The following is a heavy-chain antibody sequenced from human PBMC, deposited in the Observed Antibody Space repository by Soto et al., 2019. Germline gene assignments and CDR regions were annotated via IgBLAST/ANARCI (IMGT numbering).Heavy chain of an antibody. CDR1: GDSISTVDYF. CDR3: ARGRYCLTGRCFPNWFDS. V-gene: IGHV4-30-4*01. CDR2: IYKSATT. J-gene: IGHJ5*01. D-gene: IGHD2-15*01. Sequence: PSETLSLTCSVSGDSISTVDYFWAWIRQPPGQALEYIGYIYKSATTYYNPSFESRVAISLDTSKRQFSLNVTSVTAADTAVYLCARGRYCLTGRCFPNWFDSWGQGTLVTVSS.